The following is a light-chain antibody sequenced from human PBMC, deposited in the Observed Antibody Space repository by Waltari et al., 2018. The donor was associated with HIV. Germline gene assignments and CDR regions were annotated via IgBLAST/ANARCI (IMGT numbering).Light chain of an antibody. J-gene: IGLJ2*01. CDR3: QSYDGSGFI. CDR1: GGNIAHNF. Sequence: FMLTQPHSVSESPGKTIVISCTGSGGNIAHNFVQWYQQRPGSAPITVIFEDNQRHTGVPDRFSASIDSASNSASLTISGLRTEDEADYYCQSYDGSGFIFGGGTRLSVL. V-gene: IGLV6-57*02. CDR2: EDN.